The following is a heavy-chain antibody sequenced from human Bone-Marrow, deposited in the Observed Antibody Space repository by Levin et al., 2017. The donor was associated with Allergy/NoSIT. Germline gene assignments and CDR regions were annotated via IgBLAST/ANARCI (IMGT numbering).Heavy chain of an antibody. J-gene: IGHJ2*01. CDR2: IYSGGST. V-gene: IGHV3-66*01. CDR3: ARDRSKRNWYFDL. CDR1: GFTVSSNY. Sequence: GESLKISCAASGFTVSSNYMSWVRQAPGKGLEWVSVIYSGGSTYYADSVKGRFTISRDNSKNTLYLQMNSLRAEDTAVYYCARDRSKRNWYFDLWGRGTLVTVSS.